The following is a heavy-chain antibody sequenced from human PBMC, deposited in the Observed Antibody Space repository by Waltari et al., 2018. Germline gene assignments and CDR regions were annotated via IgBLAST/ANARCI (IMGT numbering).Heavy chain of an antibody. V-gene: IGHV4-61*02. CDR2: RYTTGST. D-gene: IGHD2-15*01. Sequence: VQLQESGPGLVEPSQTLSLTCTVSNGSISSGSFYWSWIRQRAGKGPEWSGHRYTTGSTNYNPALESRVTISADTSKNQFSLKLTSVTAADSAVYFCARTGTVVVVPTAKGAFHIWGQGTAVTVSS. CDR1: NGSISSGSFY. J-gene: IGHJ3*02. CDR3: ARTGTVVVVPTAKGAFHI.